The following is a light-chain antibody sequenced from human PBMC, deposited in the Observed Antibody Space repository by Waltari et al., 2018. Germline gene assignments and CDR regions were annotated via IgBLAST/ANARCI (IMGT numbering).Light chain of an antibody. CDR3: QQGNDFPLT. Sequence: DIVMTQSPDSLAVSLGERATINCKSSPTVLYSSNNKNYLAWYQQKPGQPPKLVIYWASTRESGVPDRFSASGSGTDFNFTISSLQAEDFATYYCQQGNDFPLTFGGGTKVEI. CDR2: WAS. V-gene: IGKV4-1*01. J-gene: IGKJ4*01. CDR1: PTVLYSSNNKNY.